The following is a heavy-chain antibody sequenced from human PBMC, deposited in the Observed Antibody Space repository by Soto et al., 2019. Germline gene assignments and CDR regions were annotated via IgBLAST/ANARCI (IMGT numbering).Heavy chain of an antibody. CDR3: ARPRGDPYWFDP. CDR1: GGTFSSYS. CDR2: IIPILGLA. D-gene: IGHD3-16*01. J-gene: IGHJ5*02. V-gene: IGHV1-69*02. Sequence: QVQLVQSGAEVKKPGSSVKVSCTASGGTFSSYSITWVRQAPGQGLEWMGRIIPILGLANYAQKFQGRVTITADTSTSTAYMELSSLRSEDTAVYYCARPRGDPYWFDPWGQGTLVTVSS.